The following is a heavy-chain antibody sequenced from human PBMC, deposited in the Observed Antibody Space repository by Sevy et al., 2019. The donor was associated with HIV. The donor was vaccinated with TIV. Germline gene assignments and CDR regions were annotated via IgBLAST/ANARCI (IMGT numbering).Heavy chain of an antibody. D-gene: IGHD3-10*01. J-gene: IGHJ4*02. CDR3: AREGQLWFVYYFDN. CDR2: CSYDGSNK. Sequence: GGSLRLSCTASGFTFRNYAMNWVRQAPGKGLERVARCSYDGSNKDYADSVRGRFAIPRDNCKNTLYLQMNSLGAEDTAIYYCAREGQLWFVYYFDNWGQGTLVTVSS. V-gene: IGHV3-30*09. CDR1: GFTFRNYA.